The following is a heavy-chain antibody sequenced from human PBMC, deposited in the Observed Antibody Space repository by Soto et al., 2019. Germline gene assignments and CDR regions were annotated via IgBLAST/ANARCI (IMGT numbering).Heavy chain of an antibody. V-gene: IGHV1-18*01. CDR2: ISADDGYT. CDR1: GYTFSSHG. CDR3: ARDVFY. J-gene: IGHJ4*02. Sequence: QVQLVQSGAEMKKTGASVKVSCKASGYTFSSHGINWVRQAPGQRLEWVGWISADDGYTNYAQNLQDRVIMTTDTSTSTAYMELTSLRSDDTAVYYCARDVFYWGQGTLVTVSS.